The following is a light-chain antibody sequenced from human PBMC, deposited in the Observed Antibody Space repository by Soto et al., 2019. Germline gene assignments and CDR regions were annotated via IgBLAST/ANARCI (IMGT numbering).Light chain of an antibody. CDR2: EVS. V-gene: IGLV2-8*01. Sequence: QSALTQPPSASGSPGQSVTISCTGTSSDIGNYNYVSWYQQYPGKAPKLMIYEVSKRPSGVPDRFSGSKSGNTASLTVSGLQAENEADYYCSSYAGSNILYVFGTGTKLTVL. CDR3: SSYAGSNILYV. J-gene: IGLJ1*01. CDR1: SSDIGNYNY.